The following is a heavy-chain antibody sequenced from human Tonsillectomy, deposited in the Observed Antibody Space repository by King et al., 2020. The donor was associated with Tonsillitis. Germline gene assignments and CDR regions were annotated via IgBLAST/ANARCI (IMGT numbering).Heavy chain of an antibody. J-gene: IGHJ4*02. D-gene: IGHD3-22*01. V-gene: IGHV1-46*03. CDR2: INPSGGST. Sequence: QLVQSGAEVKKPGASVKASCKTSGYTFTSYYMHWVRQAPGRGLEWMGIINPSGGSTSYAQKFQGRVTMTRDTSTSTVYMELSSLRSEDTAVYYCVIGGLYYDSSGYYYLDYWGQGTLVTVSS. CDR1: GYTFTSYY. CDR3: VIGGLYYDSSGYYYLDY.